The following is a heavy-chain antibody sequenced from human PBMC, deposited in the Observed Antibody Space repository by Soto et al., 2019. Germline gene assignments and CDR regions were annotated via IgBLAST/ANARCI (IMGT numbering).Heavy chain of an antibody. CDR1: GSSVSSGSYY. Sequence: SETLSLTCTVSGSSVSSGSYYWSWIRQPPGKGLEWIGYIYYSGSTNYNPSLKSRVTISVDTSKNQFSLKLSSVTAADTAAYYCARDRILCSSTSCFGMDVWGQGTTVTVSS. CDR3: ARDRILCSSTSCFGMDV. J-gene: IGHJ6*02. V-gene: IGHV4-61*01. CDR2: IYYSGST. D-gene: IGHD2-2*01.